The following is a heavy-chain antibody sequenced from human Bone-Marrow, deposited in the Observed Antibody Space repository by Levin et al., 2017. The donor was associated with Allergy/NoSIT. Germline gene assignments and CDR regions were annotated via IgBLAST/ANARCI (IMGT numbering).Heavy chain of an antibody. J-gene: IGHJ4*02. CDR1: GFTFSRYW. Sequence: GGSLRLSCAASGFTFSRYWMTWVRQAPGKGLEWLANIKQDGSETYYLDSVEGRFTISRDNARNSLSLQMDRLRAEDTALYYCASGGGYDGGNFDLWGQGTLVTVSS. V-gene: IGHV3-7*03. CDR3: ASGGGYDGGNFDL. CDR2: IKQDGSET. D-gene: IGHD5-12*01.